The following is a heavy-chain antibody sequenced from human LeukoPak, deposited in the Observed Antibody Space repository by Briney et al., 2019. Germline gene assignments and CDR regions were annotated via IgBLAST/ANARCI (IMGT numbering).Heavy chain of an antibody. J-gene: IGHJ3*02. V-gene: IGHV3-23*01. CDR1: GFTFNNYV. CDR2: IGASGGGK. CDR3: AKSGPGTMTFDGFDI. Sequence: GGSLRLSCAVSGFTFNNYVMNWVRQAPGKGLEWVSSIGASGGGKYYADSVKGRFTISRDNSKNTVSLQMNSLRAEDTALYYSAKSGPGTMTFDGFDIWGQGTVVTVSS.